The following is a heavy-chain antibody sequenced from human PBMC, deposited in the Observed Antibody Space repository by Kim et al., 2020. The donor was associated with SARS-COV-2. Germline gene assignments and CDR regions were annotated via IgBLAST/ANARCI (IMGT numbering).Heavy chain of an antibody. Sequence: GGSLRLSCAASGFTFSNAWMNWVRQAPGKGLEWVGGIKSKTDGGKTEYAAPVKGRFTISRDDSKNTLYLQMNSLKTEDTAVYYCTTEQYERITMNDYWGQGTLVTVSS. V-gene: IGHV3-15*01. J-gene: IGHJ4*02. D-gene: IGHD3-22*01. CDR3: TTEQYERITMNDY. CDR2: IKSKTDGGKT. CDR1: GFTFSNAW.